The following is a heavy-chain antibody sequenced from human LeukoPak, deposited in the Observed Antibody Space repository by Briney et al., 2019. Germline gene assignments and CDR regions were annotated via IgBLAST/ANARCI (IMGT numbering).Heavy chain of an antibody. V-gene: IGHV3-23*01. CDR3: AKSIGSGFYYYYMDV. CDR2: ISGSGGST. J-gene: IGHJ6*03. Sequence: GSLRLSCAASGFTFSSYGMSWVRQAPGKGLEWVSAISGSGGSTYYADSVKGRFTISRDNSKNTLYLQMNSLRAEDTAVYYCAKSIGSGFYYYYMDVWGKGTTVTVSS. CDR1: GFTFSSYG. D-gene: IGHD6-19*01.